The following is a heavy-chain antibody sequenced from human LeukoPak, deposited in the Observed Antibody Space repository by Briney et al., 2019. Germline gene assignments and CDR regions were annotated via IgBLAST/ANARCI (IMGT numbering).Heavy chain of an antibody. Sequence: GGSLRLSCAASGFPFSSHGMSWVRQAPGKGLEWVSGIIGGGGSTYYADSVKGRFTISGDNSRNTLYLQMNSLRAEDTAVYYCAKQQRGQYYFDYWGQGTLVTVSS. CDR1: GFPFSSHG. J-gene: IGHJ4*02. CDR3: AKQQRGQYYFDY. D-gene: IGHD3-10*01. CDR2: IIGGGGST. V-gene: IGHV3-23*01.